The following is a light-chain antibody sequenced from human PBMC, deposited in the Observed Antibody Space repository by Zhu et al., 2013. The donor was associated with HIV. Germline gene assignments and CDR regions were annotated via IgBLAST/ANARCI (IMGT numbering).Light chain of an antibody. J-gene: IGKJ3*01. CDR1: QSVSKW. V-gene: IGKV1-5*01. Sequence: EIQMTQTPSTLPASVGDRVTITCRASQSVSKWVAWYQQKPGKAPKLLIYDASTLETGVPLRFRGSGSGTEFTLTITGLQPEDFATYYCHHVNDNPAFGPGTTVDFK. CDR2: DAS. CDR3: HHVNDNPA.